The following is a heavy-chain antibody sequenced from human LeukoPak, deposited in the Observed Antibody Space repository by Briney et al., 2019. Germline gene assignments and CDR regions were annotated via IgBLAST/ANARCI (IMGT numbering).Heavy chain of an antibody. Sequence: SGTLSLTCAVSGGSISSSNWWSWVRQPPGKGLEWIGEIYHSGSTNYNPSLKSRVTISVDTSKNQFSLKLTSMTAADTAVYFCARAFDHPLRWSTYNWFDPWGQGTLVTVSS. D-gene: IGHD4-23*01. J-gene: IGHJ5*02. CDR1: GGSISSSNW. CDR2: IYHSGST. V-gene: IGHV4-4*02. CDR3: ARAFDHPLRWSTYNWFDP.